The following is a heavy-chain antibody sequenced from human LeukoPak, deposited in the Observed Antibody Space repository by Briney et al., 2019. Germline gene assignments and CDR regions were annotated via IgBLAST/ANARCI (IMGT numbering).Heavy chain of an antibody. D-gene: IGHD5-18*01. CDR3: AMGLTAMVTNYYYGMDV. J-gene: IGHJ6*02. Sequence: SETLSLTCTVSGGSISSYYWSWIRKPPGKGLEWIGYMYYSGSTNYNPSLKSRVTISVDTSKNQFSLKLSSVTAADTAVYYCAMGLTAMVTNYYYGMDVWGQGTTVTVSS. V-gene: IGHV4-59*01. CDR2: MYYSGST. CDR1: GGSISSYY.